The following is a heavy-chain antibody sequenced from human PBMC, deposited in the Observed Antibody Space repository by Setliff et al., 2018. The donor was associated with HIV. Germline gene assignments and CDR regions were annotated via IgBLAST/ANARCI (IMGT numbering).Heavy chain of an antibody. D-gene: IGHD3-3*01. J-gene: IGHJ6*02. V-gene: IGHV3-48*03. CDR3: ARDYLYYNLYNGSPVYGMDV. CDR1: GFTFRNYK. Sequence: GSLRLSCAASGFTFRNYKFNWVRQAPGRGLEWVSSISIGSGGAIDYADSVQGVFTISRDNSKNSLYLQMNSLRVEDTAVYYCARDYLYYNLYNGSPVYGMDVWGQGSLVTVSS. CDR2: ISIGSGGAI.